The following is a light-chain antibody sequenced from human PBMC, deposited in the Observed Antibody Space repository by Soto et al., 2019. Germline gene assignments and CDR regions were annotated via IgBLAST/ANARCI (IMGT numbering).Light chain of an antibody. V-gene: IGKV3-20*01. CDR2: VAS. CDR1: QSVSSSN. J-gene: IGKJ1*01. CDR3: QQYGSSPPTWT. Sequence: EIVLTQSPGHLSLSPGERATLSCRARQSVSSSNLAWYQQNPGQAPKLLIYVASSRATGITDRFSGSGSGTDFTLSISRLEPEDSAVYYCQQYGSSPPTWTFGQGTKVDIK.